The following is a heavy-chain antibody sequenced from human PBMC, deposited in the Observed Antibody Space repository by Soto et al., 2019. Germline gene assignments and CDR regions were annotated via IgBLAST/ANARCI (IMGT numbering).Heavy chain of an antibody. D-gene: IGHD3-10*01. CDR3: AHRPHVLRWFGEYSFDY. CDR1: AFSLTTSGLG. V-gene: IGHV2-5*02. CDR2: IYWDDDK. Sequence: QITLKESGPTLVKPTQTLTLTCTFSAFSLTTSGLGVGWIRQPPGKALEWLALIYWDDDKRYNPSLKSRLTITKDTSKNQVVLTITNMDPVDTATYYCAHRPHVLRWFGEYSFDYWGQGTLVTVSS. J-gene: IGHJ4*02.